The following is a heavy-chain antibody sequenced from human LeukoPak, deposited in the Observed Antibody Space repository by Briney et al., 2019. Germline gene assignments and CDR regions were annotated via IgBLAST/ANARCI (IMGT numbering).Heavy chain of an antibody. D-gene: IGHD2-15*01. J-gene: IGHJ4*02. CDR2: ISSSGSTI. CDR3: ARPKCSGGSCYWSFFY. Sequence: PGGSLRLSCAASGFTFSSYEMNWVRQAPGKGLEWVSYISSSGSTIYYADSVKGRFTISRDNAKNSLYLQMNSLRSDDTAVYYCARPKCSGGSCYWSFFYWGQGTLVTVSS. CDR1: GFTFSSYE. V-gene: IGHV3-48*03.